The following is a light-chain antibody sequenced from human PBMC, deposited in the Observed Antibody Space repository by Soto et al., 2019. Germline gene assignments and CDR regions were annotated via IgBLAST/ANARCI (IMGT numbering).Light chain of an antibody. Sequence: ILMTQSPATLSVSPGERATLSCRASQSVSNNLAWYQQKPGQAPRLLIYDASTRATGITARFSGSGSGTEFTLTVSALQSEDFAVYYCQQYNIWPTWTFGQGTKVEGK. CDR2: DAS. CDR3: QQYNIWPTWT. CDR1: QSVSNN. V-gene: IGKV3-15*01. J-gene: IGKJ1*01.